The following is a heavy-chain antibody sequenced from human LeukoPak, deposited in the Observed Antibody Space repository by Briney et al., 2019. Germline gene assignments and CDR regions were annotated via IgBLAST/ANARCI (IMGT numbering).Heavy chain of an antibody. CDR2: IYSGGST. CDR3: AQISVDTSRDRWSDFDS. Sequence: GGSLRLSCAASGFTVSSNYMSWVRQAPGKGLEWVSVIYSGGSTYYADSVKGRFTISRDNSKNMLYLQMNGLRVKDTAVYYCAQISVDTSRDRWSDFDSWGQGILVTVSS. J-gene: IGHJ4*02. V-gene: IGHV3-53*01. CDR1: GFTVSSNY. D-gene: IGHD5-18*01.